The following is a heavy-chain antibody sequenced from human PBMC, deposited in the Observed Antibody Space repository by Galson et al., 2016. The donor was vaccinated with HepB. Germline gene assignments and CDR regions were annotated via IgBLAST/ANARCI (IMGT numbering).Heavy chain of an antibody. D-gene: IGHD5-18*01. CDR1: GFTLSDDY. Sequence: SLRLSCATSGFTLSDDYMGWIRQAPGKGLEWISYISASSYYTNYADSLKGRFTVSRDNARNSLFLQMNSLRAEDTAVYYCARGRGYSYGYSSLYFDSWGQRTLVTVSS. CDR2: ISASSYYT. J-gene: IGHJ4*02. V-gene: IGHV3-11*06. CDR3: ARGRGYSYGYSSLYFDS.